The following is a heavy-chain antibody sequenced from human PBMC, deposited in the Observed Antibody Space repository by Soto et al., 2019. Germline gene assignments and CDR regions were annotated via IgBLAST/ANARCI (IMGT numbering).Heavy chain of an antibody. V-gene: IGHV5-51*01. D-gene: IGHD6-13*01. Sequence: GESLKISCKGSGYSFTSYWIGWVRQMPGKGLEWMGIIYPGDSDTRYSPSFQGQVTISAEKSISTAYLQWSSLKASHTAMYYCARHRISYSSSWNWFDPWDQGTLVTVSS. CDR2: IYPGDSDT. CDR3: ARHRISYSSSWNWFDP. J-gene: IGHJ5*02. CDR1: GYSFTSYW.